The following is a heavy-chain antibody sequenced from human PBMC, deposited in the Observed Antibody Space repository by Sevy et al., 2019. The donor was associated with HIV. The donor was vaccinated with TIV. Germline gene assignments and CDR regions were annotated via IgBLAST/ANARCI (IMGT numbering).Heavy chain of an antibody. CDR1: GYTFKTYG. CDR2: LSAYSGDT. J-gene: IGHJ4*02. V-gene: IGHV1-18*01. CDR3: ARDKPQGVVIIPGSMWGGVDY. Sequence: ASVKVSCKTFGYTFKTYGISWVRQAPGQGLEWMGWLSAYSGDTNFAQKFQGRVTMTTDTSTSTAYMELSSLRSDDTAVYFCARDKPQGVVIIPGSMWGGVDYWGQGTVVTVSS. D-gene: IGHD2-2*01.